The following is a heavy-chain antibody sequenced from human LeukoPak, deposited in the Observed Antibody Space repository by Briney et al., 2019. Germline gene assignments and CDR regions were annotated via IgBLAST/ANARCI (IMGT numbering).Heavy chain of an antibody. V-gene: IGHV1-2*04. CDR3: ARDQAGRAVAGTDPYYYYGMDV. J-gene: IGHJ6*02. Sequence: ASVKVSCKASGYTFTGYYMHWVRQAPGQGLEWMGWINPNSGGTNYAQNFQGWVTMTRDTSISTAYMELSRLRSDDTAVYYCARDQAGRAVAGTDPYYYYGMDVWGQGTTVTVSS. CDR1: GYTFTGYY. CDR2: INPNSGGT. D-gene: IGHD6-19*01.